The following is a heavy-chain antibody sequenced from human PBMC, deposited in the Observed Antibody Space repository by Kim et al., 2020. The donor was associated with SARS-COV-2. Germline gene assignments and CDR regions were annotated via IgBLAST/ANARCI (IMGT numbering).Heavy chain of an antibody. CDR3: ARSVILRRYYYYYGMDV. Sequence: GGSLRLSCAASGFTFSSYAMHWVRQAPGKGLEWVAVISYDGSNKYYADSVKGRFTISRDNSKNTLYLQMNSLRAEDTAVYYCARSVILRRYYYYYGMDVWGQGTTVTVSS. D-gene: IGHD3-10*01. V-gene: IGHV3-30-3*01. J-gene: IGHJ6*02. CDR2: ISYDGSNK. CDR1: GFTFSSYA.